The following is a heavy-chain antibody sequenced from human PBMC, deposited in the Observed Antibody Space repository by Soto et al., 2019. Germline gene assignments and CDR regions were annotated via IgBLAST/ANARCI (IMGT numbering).Heavy chain of an antibody. CDR3: AKDHLAPNYYDSSGVIDY. CDR1: GFTFSSYA. D-gene: IGHD3-22*01. Sequence: GGSLRLSCAASGFTFSSYAMSWVRQAPGKGLEWVSAISGSGGSTYYADSVKGRFTISRDNSKNTLYLQMNSLRAEDTAVYYCAKDHLAPNYYDSSGVIDYWGQGTLVTVSS. CDR2: ISGSGGST. V-gene: IGHV3-23*01. J-gene: IGHJ4*02.